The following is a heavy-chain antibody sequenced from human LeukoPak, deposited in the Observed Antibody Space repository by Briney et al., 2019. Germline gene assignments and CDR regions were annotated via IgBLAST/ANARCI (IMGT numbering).Heavy chain of an antibody. D-gene: IGHD5-24*01. V-gene: IGHV1-69*04. J-gene: IGHJ3*02. CDR2: TIPILGIA. Sequence: SVKVSRKASGGTFSSYAISWVRQAPGQGLEWMGRTIPILGIANYAQKFQGRVTITADKSTSTAYMELSSLRSEDTAVYYCARGFDGSDAFDIWGQGTMVTVSS. CDR3: ARGFDGSDAFDI. CDR1: GGTFSSYA.